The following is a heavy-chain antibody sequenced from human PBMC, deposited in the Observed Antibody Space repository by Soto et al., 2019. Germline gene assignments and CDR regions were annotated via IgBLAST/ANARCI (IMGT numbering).Heavy chain of an antibody. CDR1: GFTFSDHG. CDR3: ARESSNLHCARGRCFDV. D-gene: IGHD2-21*01. V-gene: IGHV3-21*06. CDR2: ISSKSSLI. J-gene: IGHJ2*01. Sequence: GSLRLSCQPSGFTFSDHGMNWVRQAPGKGLDWVSSISSKSSLIYYADSVMGRFTISRDNTKSSLSLQMNGLRVDGTSVYFCARESSNLHCARGRCFDVWGHRTLVTVSS.